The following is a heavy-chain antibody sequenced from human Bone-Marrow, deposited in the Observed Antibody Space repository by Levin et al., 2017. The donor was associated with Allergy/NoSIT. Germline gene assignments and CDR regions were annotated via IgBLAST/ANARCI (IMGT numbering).Heavy chain of an antibody. CDR2: VYTSGTT. Sequence: SETLSLTCIVSGDSVSSGDSYWNWIRQPPGKGLEFIGFVYTSGTTHYNPSLKSRVYISVDTPKNQFSLSLGSVTAADTAVYFCARGDYTSSLQYWGQGSLVTVSS. J-gene: IGHJ4*02. V-gene: IGHV4-30-4*01. CDR1: GDSVSSGDSY. D-gene: IGHD2-2*02. CDR3: ARGDYTSSLQY.